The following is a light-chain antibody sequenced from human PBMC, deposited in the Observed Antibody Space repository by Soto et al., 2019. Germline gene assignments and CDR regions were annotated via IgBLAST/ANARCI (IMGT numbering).Light chain of an antibody. CDR1: RVINNY. CDR2: TAS. Sequence: DIQMTQSPSSLSASFGDRVTITCRASRVINNYLAWYQQKPGKVPKLLIYTASTLQSGVPSRFSGSGSGTDFTLTISSLQPEDVATYYCQKYNSAPPTFGQGTKLEIK. J-gene: IGKJ2*01. CDR3: QKYNSAPPT. V-gene: IGKV1-27*01.